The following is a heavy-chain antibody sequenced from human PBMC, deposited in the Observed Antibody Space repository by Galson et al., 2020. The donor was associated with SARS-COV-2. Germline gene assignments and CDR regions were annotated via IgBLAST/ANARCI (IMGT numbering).Heavy chain of an antibody. CDR3: ARLVAYSYGASYYYYYMDV. D-gene: IGHD5-18*01. CDR1: GGSFSGYY. J-gene: IGHJ6*03. Sequence: SETLSLTCAVYGGSFSGYYWSWIRQPPGKGLEWIGEINHSGSTNYNPSLKSRVTISVDTSKNQFSLKLSSVTAADTAVYYCARLVAYSYGASYYYYYMDVWGKGTTVTVSS. CDR2: INHSGST. V-gene: IGHV4-34*01.